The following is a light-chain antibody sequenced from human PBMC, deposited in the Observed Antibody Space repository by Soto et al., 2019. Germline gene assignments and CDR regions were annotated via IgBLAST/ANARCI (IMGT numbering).Light chain of an antibody. J-gene: IGLJ1*01. CDR1: SSDVGGYNY. CDR3: TSYTGSATPYG. CDR2: EVR. V-gene: IGLV2-14*01. Sequence: QSALTQPASVSGSPGQSITISCTGTSSDVGGYNYVSWYQQHPGTAPKLMIYEVRHRPSGVSNRFSGSKSGNTASLTISGLQPEDEAIYYCTSYTGSATPYGFGTGTKVTVL.